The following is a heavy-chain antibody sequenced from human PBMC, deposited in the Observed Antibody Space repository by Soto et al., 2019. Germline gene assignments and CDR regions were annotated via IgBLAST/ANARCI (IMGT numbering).Heavy chain of an antibody. CDR2: LRGNGRST. V-gene: IGHV3-64*01. D-gene: IGHD4-17*01. CDR3: ARVRQDYGDYDY. Sequence: EVQLVESGGDLVQPGGSLRLSCAASGFTFSMHAIHWVRQAPGKGLDFVSGLRGNGRSTYYGNSVKGRFIISRDNSKNTLYVQMGSLRAEDPAVYYCARVRQDYGDYDYWGQGTLVTVSS. CDR1: GFTFSMHA. J-gene: IGHJ4*02.